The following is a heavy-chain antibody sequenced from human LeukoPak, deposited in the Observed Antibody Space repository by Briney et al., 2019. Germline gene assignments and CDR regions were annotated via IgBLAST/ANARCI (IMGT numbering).Heavy chain of an antibody. CDR2: IYYSGST. V-gene: IGHV4-59*08. Sequence: SETLSLTCTVSGGSMSSYYWSWIRQPPGKGLEWIGSIYYSGSTYYNPSLKSRVTISVGTSKNQFSLKLSSVTAADTAVYYCARLRGRDAFDIWGQGTMVTVSS. D-gene: IGHD2-15*01. J-gene: IGHJ3*02. CDR1: GGSMSSYY. CDR3: ARLRGRDAFDI.